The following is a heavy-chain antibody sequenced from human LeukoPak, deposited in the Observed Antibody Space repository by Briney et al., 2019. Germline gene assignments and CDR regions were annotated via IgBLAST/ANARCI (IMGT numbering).Heavy chain of an antibody. CDR1: GGSISSYY. CDR3: ARRPGIAAAGQVFDY. J-gene: IGHJ4*02. V-gene: IGHV4-59*01. Sequence: SETLSLTGTVSGGSISSYYWSWIRQPPGKGLEWIGYTCYSGSTNYNPSLKSRVTISVDTSKNQFSLKLSSVTAADTAVYYCARRPGIAAAGQVFDYWGQGTLVTVSS. CDR2: TCYSGST. D-gene: IGHD6-13*01.